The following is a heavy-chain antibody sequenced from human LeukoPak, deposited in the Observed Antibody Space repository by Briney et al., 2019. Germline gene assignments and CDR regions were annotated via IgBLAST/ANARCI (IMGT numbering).Heavy chain of an antibody. V-gene: IGHV1-3*01. CDR3: ARGAPIRVAVAATFDP. CDR2: INAANGNT. CDR1: GFTFTTYT. J-gene: IGHJ5*02. D-gene: IGHD6-19*01. Sequence: ALVKVSCKTSGFTFTTYTMHWVRQAPGQRLEWMGWINAANGNTQYSQKFQGRVTITRDTSASTAYMELSSLRSEDTAVYYCARGAPIRVAVAATFDPWGQGTLVTVPS.